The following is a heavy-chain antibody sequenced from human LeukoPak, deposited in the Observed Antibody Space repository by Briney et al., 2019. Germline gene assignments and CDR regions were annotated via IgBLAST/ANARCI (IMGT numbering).Heavy chain of an antibody. Sequence: GESLKISCKASGYSISNYWIAWVRPMPGKGLEWMWIIYRSDSDVRYSPSFQGQVTISADKSSNTAYLQWRSLRASDTAIYYCARHGRARLSVLTKPWFDPWGQGTLVTVSS. CDR3: ARHGRARLSVLTKPWFDP. V-gene: IGHV5-51*01. D-gene: IGHD2/OR15-2a*01. CDR2: IYRSDSDV. J-gene: IGHJ5*02. CDR1: GYSISNYW.